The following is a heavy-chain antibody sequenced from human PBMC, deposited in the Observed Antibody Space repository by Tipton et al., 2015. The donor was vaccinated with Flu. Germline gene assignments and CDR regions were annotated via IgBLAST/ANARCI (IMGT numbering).Heavy chain of an antibody. CDR1: GFTFSSYG. D-gene: IGHD2-2*01. CDR3: ARDRSLGRDQLPAEDPAYYGMDV. Sequence: SGFTFSSYGMHWVRQAPGKGLEWVAVIWYDGSNKYYADSVKGRFTISRDNSKNTLYLQMNSLRAEDTAVYYCARDRSLGRDQLPAEDPAYYGMDVWGQGTTVTVSS. J-gene: IGHJ6*02. CDR2: IWYDGSNK. V-gene: IGHV3-33*01.